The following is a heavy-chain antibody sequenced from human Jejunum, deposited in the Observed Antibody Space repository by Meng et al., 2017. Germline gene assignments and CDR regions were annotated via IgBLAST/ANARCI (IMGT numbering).Heavy chain of an antibody. Sequence: VPQQECGPGRLQASGTLFRTCGVSGGSISSSDWWSWVRQPPGKGLEWIGEIHHSGSTNYNQSLKSRVTISVDKSKNQFSLKLSSVTAADTAVYYCAREWSGSFRHFDYWGQGTLVTVSS. J-gene: IGHJ4*02. D-gene: IGHD3-16*02. CDR3: AREWSGSFRHFDY. CDR2: IHHSGST. CDR1: GGSISSSDW. V-gene: IGHV4-4*02.